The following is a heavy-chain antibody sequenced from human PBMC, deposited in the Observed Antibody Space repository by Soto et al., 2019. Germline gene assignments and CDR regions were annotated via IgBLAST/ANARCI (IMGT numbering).Heavy chain of an antibody. V-gene: IGHV3-33*06. Sequence: GGSLRLSCAASGFTFSSYGMHWVRQAPGKGLEWVAVIWYDGSNKYYADSVKGRFTISRDNSKNTLYLQMNSLRAEDTAVYYCANGNNWFDPWGQGALVTVSS. J-gene: IGHJ5*02. CDR1: GFTFSSYG. CDR3: ANGNNWFDP. CDR2: IWYDGSNK.